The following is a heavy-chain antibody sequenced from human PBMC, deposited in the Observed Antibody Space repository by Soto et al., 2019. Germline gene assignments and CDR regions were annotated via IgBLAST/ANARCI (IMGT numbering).Heavy chain of an antibody. V-gene: IGHV3-23*01. CDR2: ISGSGSNP. CDR1: GFTFSSYA. CDR3: AKTASMTIRDGFDH. Sequence: EVQVLESGGGLVQPGGSLRLSCAASGFTFSSYAMSWVRQAPGQGLEWVSAISGSGSNPYYADSVKGRFTISRDNSTNTLSLQMHSLRAEDNALYYCAKTASMTIRDGFDHWGQGTLVTVSS. D-gene: IGHD4-17*01. J-gene: IGHJ4*02.